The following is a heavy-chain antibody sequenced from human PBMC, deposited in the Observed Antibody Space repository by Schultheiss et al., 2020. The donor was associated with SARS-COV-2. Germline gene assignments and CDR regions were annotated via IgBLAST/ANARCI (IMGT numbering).Heavy chain of an antibody. CDR3: AKGGVKVYACND. J-gene: IGHJ4*02. CDR2: ISYDGSNK. V-gene: IGHV3-30-3*01. D-gene: IGHD2-8*01. Sequence: GESLKISCAASGFTFSSYAMHWVRQAPGKGLEWVAVISYDGSNKYYADSVKGRFTISRDNSKNTLYLQMNSLRAEDTAVYYCAKGGVKVYACNDWGQGTLVTVSS. CDR1: GFTFSSYA.